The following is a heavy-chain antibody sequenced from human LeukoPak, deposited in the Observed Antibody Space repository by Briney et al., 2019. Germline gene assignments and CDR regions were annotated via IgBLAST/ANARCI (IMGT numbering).Heavy chain of an antibody. CDR2: IYPGDSDT. J-gene: IGHJ6*02. CDR1: GYSFTNYW. V-gene: IGHV5-51*01. Sequence: GESLKISCKGSGYSFTNYWIGWVRQMPGKGLEWMGIIYPGDSDTRYSPSFQGQVTISADKSISTAYLQWSSLKASDTAMYYCARHEGYCSSTSCYYYYCGMDVWGQGTTVTVSS. D-gene: IGHD2-2*01. CDR3: ARHEGYCSSTSCYYYYCGMDV.